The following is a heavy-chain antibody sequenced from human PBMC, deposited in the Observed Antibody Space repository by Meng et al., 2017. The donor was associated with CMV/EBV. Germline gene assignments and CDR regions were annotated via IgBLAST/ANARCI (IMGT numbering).Heavy chain of an antibody. J-gene: IGHJ6*02. CDR1: GFTFSDYY. D-gene: IGHD2-2*01. CDR2: ISSSGSTI. Sequence: GESLKISCAASGFTFSDYYMSWIRQAPGKGLEWVSYISSSGSTIYYADSVKGRFTISRDNAKNSLYLQMNSVRAEDTAVYYCARDKGCSSTSCYALDYFGMDVWGQGTTVTVSS. CDR3: ARDKGCSSTSCYALDYFGMDV. V-gene: IGHV3-11*04.